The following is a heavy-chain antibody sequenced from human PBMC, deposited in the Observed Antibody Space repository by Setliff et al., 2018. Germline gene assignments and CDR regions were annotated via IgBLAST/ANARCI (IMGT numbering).Heavy chain of an antibody. CDR1: GGTFSNHV. CDR2: FIPILNTI. CDR3: ARAPGTVVVPASRSAFDI. V-gene: IGHV1-69*10. J-gene: IGHJ3*02. Sequence: SVKVSCKAAGGTFSNHVLGWVRQAPGQGLEWMGGFIPILNTIKYAQSFQGRVTMTTDTSTSTAYMEVRSLRSDDTAVYYCARAPGTVVVPASRSAFDIWGQGTMVTVSS. D-gene: IGHD2-2*01.